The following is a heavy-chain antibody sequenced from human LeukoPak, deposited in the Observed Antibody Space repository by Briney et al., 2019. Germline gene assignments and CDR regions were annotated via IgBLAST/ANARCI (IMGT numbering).Heavy chain of an antibody. CDR3: ASYYDSSGYPYFDY. Sequence: GGSLRLSCAASGFTFSSYAMSWVRQAPGKGLEWVSAISGSGGSTYYADSVKGRFTISRGNYKNTLYLQMNSLRAEDTAVYYCASYYDSSGYPYFDYWGQGTLVTVSS. D-gene: IGHD3-22*01. J-gene: IGHJ4*02. V-gene: IGHV3-23*01. CDR1: GFTFSSYA. CDR2: ISGSGGST.